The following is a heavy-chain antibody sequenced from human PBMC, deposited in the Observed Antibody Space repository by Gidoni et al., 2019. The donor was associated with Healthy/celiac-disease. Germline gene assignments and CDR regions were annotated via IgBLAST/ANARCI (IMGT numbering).Heavy chain of an antibody. CDR1: GYTFTSYY. J-gene: IGHJ4*02. Sequence: QVQLVQSGAEVKKPGASVKVSCKASGYTFTSYYMHWVRQAPGQGLEWMGIINPSGGSTSYAQKFQGRVTMTRDTSTSTVYMELSSLRSEDTAVYYCARGDCSGGSCYSVSLDYWGQGTLVTVSS. V-gene: IGHV1-46*01. D-gene: IGHD2-15*01. CDR2: INPSGGST. CDR3: ARGDCSGGSCYSVSLDY.